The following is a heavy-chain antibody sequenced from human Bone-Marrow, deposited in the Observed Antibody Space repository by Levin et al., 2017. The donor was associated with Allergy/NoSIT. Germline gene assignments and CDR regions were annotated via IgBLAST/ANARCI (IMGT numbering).Heavy chain of an antibody. Sequence: GGSLRLSCAASGFRLSDYYMSWIRQAQGKRLEWVAYISTHDTTIYYADSVKGRFTVSRDSAKNSLSLEMKSLRAGDTAIYYCARESRVGAPSGEDVWGQGTTVTVSS. CDR3: ARESRVGAPSGEDV. V-gene: IGHV3-11*01. J-gene: IGHJ6*02. D-gene: IGHD1-26*01. CDR1: GFRLSDYY. CDR2: ISTHDTTI.